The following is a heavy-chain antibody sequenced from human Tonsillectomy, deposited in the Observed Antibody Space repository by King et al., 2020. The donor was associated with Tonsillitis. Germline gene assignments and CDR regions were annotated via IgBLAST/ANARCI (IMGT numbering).Heavy chain of an antibody. CDR1: GGSISSYY. V-gene: IGHV4-59*08. CDR3: ARHLPIYCGYDVDAFDI. J-gene: IGHJ3*02. D-gene: IGHD5-12*01. Sequence: VQLQESGPGLVKPSETLSLTCTVSGGSISSYYWSWIRQPPGKGLEWIGYIYYSESTNYNPSLKSRVTISVDTSKNQFSLKLSSVTAADTAMYYCARHLPIYCGYDVDAFDIWGQGTVVTVSS. CDR2: IYYSEST.